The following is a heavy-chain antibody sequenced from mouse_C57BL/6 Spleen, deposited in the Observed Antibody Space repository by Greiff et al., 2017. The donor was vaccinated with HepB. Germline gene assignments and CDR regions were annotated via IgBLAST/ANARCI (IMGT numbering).Heavy chain of an antibody. D-gene: IGHD2-3*01. CDR3: AREENGYYSYFDY. CDR1: GYTFTSYG. J-gene: IGHJ2*01. Sequence: QVQLKESGAELARPGASVKLSCKASGYTFTSYGISWVKQSTGQGLEWIGEIYPRSGNTYYNEKFKGKATLTADKSSSTAYMELRSLTSEDSAVYFCAREENGYYSYFDYWGQGTTLTVSS. V-gene: IGHV1-81*01. CDR2: IYPRSGNT.